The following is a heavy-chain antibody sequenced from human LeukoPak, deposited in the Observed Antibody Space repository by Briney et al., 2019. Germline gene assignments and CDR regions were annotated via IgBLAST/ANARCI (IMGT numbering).Heavy chain of an antibody. CDR2: ISSSSSTL. CDR3: ARGLPVYSSGWYFDF. Sequence: GGALRLSCAASGFTFSSYSMNWVRQAPGKGLEWVSYISSSSSTLHYADSVRGRFTISRDNAKDSLYLQMNSLRAEDTAVYYCARGLPVYSSGWYFDFWGQGTLVTVSS. CDR1: GFTFSSYS. D-gene: IGHD6-19*01. V-gene: IGHV3-48*04. J-gene: IGHJ4*02.